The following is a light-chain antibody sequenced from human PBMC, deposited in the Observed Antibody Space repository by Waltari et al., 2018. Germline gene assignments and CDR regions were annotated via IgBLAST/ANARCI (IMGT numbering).Light chain of an antibody. J-gene: IGLJ3*02. CDR2: STF. CDR3: ALYLGSGIWV. V-gene: IGLV8-61*01. CDR1: RCLVATSNS. Sequence: HTAVTQGESFAVSPGGTVTPTGCLGRCLVATSNSLGWSQQTPGQAPRTLIYSTFTRSSGVPDRFSGSIVGNKAALTITGAQADDESEFYCALYLGSGIWVFGGGTRLTVL.